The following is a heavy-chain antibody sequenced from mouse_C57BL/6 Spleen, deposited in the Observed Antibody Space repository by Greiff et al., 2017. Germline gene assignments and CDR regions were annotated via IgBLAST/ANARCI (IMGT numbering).Heavy chain of an antibody. CDR3: ARGGEDYGYGAWFAY. J-gene: IGHJ3*01. CDR1: GYTFTDYY. CDR2: INPNNGGT. D-gene: IGHD2-2*01. V-gene: IGHV1-26*01. Sequence: EVQLQQSGPELVKPGASVKISCKASGYTFTDYYMNWVKQSHGKSLEWIGDINPNNGGTSYNQKFKGKATLTVDKSSSTAYMELRSLTSEDSAVYYCARGGEDYGYGAWFAYWGQGTLVTVSA.